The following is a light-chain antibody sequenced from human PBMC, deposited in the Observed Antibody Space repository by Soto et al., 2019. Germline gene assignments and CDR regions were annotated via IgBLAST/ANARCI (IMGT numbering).Light chain of an antibody. V-gene: IGLV2-23*01. CDR3: CLYLCETTDV. Sequence: QTVLAQPASVSGSPGRSLTIACTGTSGFVGSFSLVYGYEHHPGKALKVMILGGHRWPSGVPDRCSGSSSVNAASLTISGLQADDEADECCCLYLCETTDVFGTGTKVTVL. CDR1: SGFVGSFSL. J-gene: IGLJ1*01. CDR2: GGH.